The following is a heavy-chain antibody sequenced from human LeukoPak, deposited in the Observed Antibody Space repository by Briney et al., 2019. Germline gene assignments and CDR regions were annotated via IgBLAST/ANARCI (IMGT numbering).Heavy chain of an antibody. CDR3: ARGSIAARANWFDP. V-gene: IGHV5-51*01. J-gene: IGHJ5*02. Sequence: GESLKISCKVSGYNFTSYWIGWVRQMPGKGLEWMGIIYPGDSDSRLSPSLQGQVTISADKSISTAYLQWSSLKASDTAMYYCARGSIAARANWFDPWGQGTLVTVSS. CDR2: IYPGDSDS. D-gene: IGHD6-6*01. CDR1: GYNFTSYW.